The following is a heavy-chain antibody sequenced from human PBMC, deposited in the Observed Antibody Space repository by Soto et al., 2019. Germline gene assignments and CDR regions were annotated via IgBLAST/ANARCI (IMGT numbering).Heavy chain of an antibody. CDR3: ARGGTTVTDF. CDR2: ISSSSGYT. V-gene: IGHV3-11*06. CDR1: GFTFNDYY. Sequence: QVQLVESGGGLVKPGGSLRLSCVASGFTFNDYYMSWIRQAPGKGLEWVSYISSSSGYTNYADSVKGRFTISRDNVRNSLYLQMNSLRAEDTAVYYCARGGTTVTDFWGQGTLVTVSS. J-gene: IGHJ4*02. D-gene: IGHD4-17*01.